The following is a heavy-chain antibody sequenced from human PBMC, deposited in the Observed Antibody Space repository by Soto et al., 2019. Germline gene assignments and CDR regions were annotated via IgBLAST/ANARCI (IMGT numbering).Heavy chain of an antibody. Sequence: QVQLQESGPGLVKPSQTLSLTCTVSGGSISSGGYYWSWIRQHPGKGLEWLGYIYYSGSTYYNPSLKSRVTISVDTSKNQFSLKLSSVTAADTAVYYCARGGYGDYASGEDAFDIWGQGTMVTVSS. J-gene: IGHJ3*02. V-gene: IGHV4-31*03. CDR2: IYYSGST. D-gene: IGHD4-17*01. CDR3: ARGGYGDYASGEDAFDI. CDR1: GGSISSGGYY.